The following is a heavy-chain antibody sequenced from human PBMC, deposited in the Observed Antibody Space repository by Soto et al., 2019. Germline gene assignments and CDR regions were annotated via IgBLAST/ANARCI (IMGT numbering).Heavy chain of an antibody. J-gene: IGHJ4*02. Sequence: GGSLRLSCAASGFTFSNAWMSWVRQAPGKGLEWVGRIKSKTDGWTTDYAAPVKGRFTISRDDSKNTLYLQMNSLKTEDTAVYYCTTDPLYNFDYWGQGTLVSVSS. CDR1: GFTFSNAW. V-gene: IGHV3-15*01. CDR3: TTDPLYNFDY. CDR2: IKSKTDGWTT. D-gene: IGHD1-1*01.